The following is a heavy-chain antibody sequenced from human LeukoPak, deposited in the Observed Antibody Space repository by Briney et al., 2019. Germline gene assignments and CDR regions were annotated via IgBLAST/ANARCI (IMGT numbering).Heavy chain of an antibody. CDR3: ARDRGYTYGHPFDY. Sequence: GGSLRLSCAASGFTVSSNYMSWVRQAPGKGLEWVSVIYSGGSTYYADSVKGRFTISRDNSKNTLYLQMNSLRAEDTAVYYCARDRGYTYGHPFDYWGQGTLVTVSS. CDR1: GFTVSSNY. J-gene: IGHJ4*02. V-gene: IGHV3-53*01. CDR2: IYSGGST. D-gene: IGHD5-18*01.